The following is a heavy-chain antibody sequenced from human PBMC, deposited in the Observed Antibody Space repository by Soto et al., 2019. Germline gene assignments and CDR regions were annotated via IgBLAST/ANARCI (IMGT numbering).Heavy chain of an antibody. Sequence: PSETLSLTCTVSGGSISSYYWSWIRQPPGKGLEWIGYIYYSGSTNYNPSLKSRVTISVDTSKNQFSLKLSSVTAADTAVYYCARAEVHGSSFDYWGQGTLVTVSS. CDR3: ARAEVHGSSFDY. D-gene: IGHD6-6*01. CDR2: IYYSGST. V-gene: IGHV4-59*01. J-gene: IGHJ4*02. CDR1: GGSISSYY.